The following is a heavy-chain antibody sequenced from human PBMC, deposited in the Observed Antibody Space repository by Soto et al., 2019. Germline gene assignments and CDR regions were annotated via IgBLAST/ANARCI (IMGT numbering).Heavy chain of an antibody. CDR2: ISYDGSNK. CDR3: AKSVVGGQILISWFDP. Sequence: GGSLRLSCAASGFTFSSYGMHWVRQAPGKGLEWVAVISYDGSNKYYADSVKGRFTISRDNSKNTLYLQMNSLRAEDTAVYYCAKSVVGGQILISWFDPWGQGTLVTVSS. V-gene: IGHV3-30*18. D-gene: IGHD3-16*01. CDR1: GFTFSSYG. J-gene: IGHJ5*02.